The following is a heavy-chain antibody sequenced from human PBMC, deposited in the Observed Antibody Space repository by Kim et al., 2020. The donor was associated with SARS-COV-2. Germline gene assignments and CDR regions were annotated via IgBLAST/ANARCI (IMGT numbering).Heavy chain of an antibody. V-gene: IGHV1-18*01. J-gene: IGHJ4*02. Sequence: NYAQRLQGRVTMTTDTSTSTAYMELRSPRSDDTAVYYCASLGSSGYIGDYWGQGTLVTVSS. D-gene: IGHD3-22*01. CDR3: ASLGSSGYIGDY.